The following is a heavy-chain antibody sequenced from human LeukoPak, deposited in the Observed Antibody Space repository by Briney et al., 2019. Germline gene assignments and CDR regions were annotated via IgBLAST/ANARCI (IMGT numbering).Heavy chain of an antibody. D-gene: IGHD3-10*01. V-gene: IGHV1-46*01. CDR1: GYTFTSYY. J-gene: IGHJ5*02. CDR2: INPSGGST. CDR3: ARGAVLLWFGELIDP. Sequence: ASVKVSCKASGYTFTSYYMHWVRQAPGQGLEWMGIINPSGGSTSYAQKFQGRVTMTRDTSTSTVYMELSSLSSEDTAVYYCARGAVLLWFGELIDPWGQGTLVTVSS.